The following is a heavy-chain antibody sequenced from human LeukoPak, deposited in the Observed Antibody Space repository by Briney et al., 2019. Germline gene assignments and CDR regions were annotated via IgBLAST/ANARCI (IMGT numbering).Heavy chain of an antibody. V-gene: IGHV4-39*07. CDR2: IYYSGST. Sequence: SETLSLTCTVSGGSISSSYYYWGWIRQPPGKGLEWIGSIYYSGSTNYNPSLKSRVTISVDTSKNQFSLKLSSVTAADTAVYYCARDLRDAFDIWGQGTMVTVSS. CDR1: GGSISSSYYY. CDR3: ARDLRDAFDI. J-gene: IGHJ3*02. D-gene: IGHD3-10*01.